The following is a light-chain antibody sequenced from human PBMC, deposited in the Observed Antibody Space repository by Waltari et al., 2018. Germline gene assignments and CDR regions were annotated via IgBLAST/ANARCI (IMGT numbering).Light chain of an antibody. CDR2: DAS. CDR3: QQRTDWPPLT. V-gene: IGKV3-11*01. Sequence: EIVLTQSPATLSLSPGERATLSCRPSQRVGTYVAWYQQKPGQAPRLLISDASYRASGIPARFSGSGSGTDFTLTISSLEPEDFAIYYCQQRTDWPPLTFGGGTKVEIK. J-gene: IGKJ4*01. CDR1: QRVGTY.